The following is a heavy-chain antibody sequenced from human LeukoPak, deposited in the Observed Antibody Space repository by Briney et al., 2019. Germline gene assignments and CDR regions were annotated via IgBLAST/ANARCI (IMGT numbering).Heavy chain of an antibody. CDR1: GGSFSGYY. D-gene: IGHD4-23*01. Sequence: SETLSLTCAVYGGSFSGYYWSWIRRPPGKGLEWIGEINHSGSTNYNPSLKSRVTISVDTSKNQFSLKLSSVTAADTAVYYCARRSTTVVTGFDYWGQGTLVTVSS. CDR3: ARRSTTVVTGFDY. CDR2: INHSGST. V-gene: IGHV4-34*01. J-gene: IGHJ4*02.